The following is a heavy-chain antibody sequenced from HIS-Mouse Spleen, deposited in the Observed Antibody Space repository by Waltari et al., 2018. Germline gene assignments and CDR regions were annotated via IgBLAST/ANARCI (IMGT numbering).Heavy chain of an antibody. D-gene: IGHD6-13*01. J-gene: IGHJ2*01. CDR3: AREIPYSSSWYDWYFDL. V-gene: IGHV4-39*07. CDR1: GGSISSSSYY. Sequence: QLQLQESGPGLVKPSETLSLTCTVSGGSISSSSYYWGWIRQPPGEGVGWIGSIYYRRSTYYSPCFKRRVTISVDTSKDQFSLKLSSVTAADTAVYYCAREIPYSSSWYDWYFDLWGRGTLVTVSS. CDR2: IYYRRST.